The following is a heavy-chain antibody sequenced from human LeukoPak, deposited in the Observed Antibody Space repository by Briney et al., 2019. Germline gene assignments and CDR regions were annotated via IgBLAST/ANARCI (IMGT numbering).Heavy chain of an antibody. CDR2: ISYDGSNK. CDR3: AKDGSRAWDIGFQH. D-gene: IGHD2-15*01. Sequence: PGGSLRLSCAASGFTFSSYAMHWVRQAPGKGLEWVAVISYDGSNKYYADSVKGRFTISRDNSKNTLYLQMNSLRAEDTAVYYCAKDGSRAWDIGFQHWGQGTLVTVSS. CDR1: GFTFSSYA. V-gene: IGHV3-30*04. J-gene: IGHJ1*01.